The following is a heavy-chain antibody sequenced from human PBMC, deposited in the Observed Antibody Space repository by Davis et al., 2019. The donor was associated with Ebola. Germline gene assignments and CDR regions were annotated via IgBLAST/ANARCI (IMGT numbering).Heavy chain of an antibody. V-gene: IGHV3-48*01. CDR2: ISSSSSTI. Sequence: GESLKISCAASGFTFSSYSMNWVRQAPGKGLEWVSYISSSSSTIYYADSVKGRFTISRDNSKNTLYLQMNSLRAEDTAVYYCAKSYRDYDFWSGYPYYFDYWGQGTLVTVSS. J-gene: IGHJ4*02. CDR1: GFTFSSYS. CDR3: AKSYRDYDFWSGYPYYFDY. D-gene: IGHD3-3*01.